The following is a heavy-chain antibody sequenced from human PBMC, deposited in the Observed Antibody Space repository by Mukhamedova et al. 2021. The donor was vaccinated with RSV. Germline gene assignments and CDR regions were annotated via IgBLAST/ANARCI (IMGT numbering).Heavy chain of an antibody. CDR2: IFPADSDT. V-gene: IGHV5-51*01. Sequence: EWLGFIFPADSDTRYNPSLQRPVTISADKSTNTAYLQWRSLEASDSALYFCARTSSILHYGMDVWGQGTTVTVSS. J-gene: IGHJ6*02. D-gene: IGHD5-24*01. CDR3: ARTSSILHYGMDV.